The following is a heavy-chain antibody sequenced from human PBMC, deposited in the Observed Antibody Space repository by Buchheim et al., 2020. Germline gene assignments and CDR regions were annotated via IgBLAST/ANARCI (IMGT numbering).Heavy chain of an antibody. J-gene: IGHJ2*01. V-gene: IGHV4-39*07. CDR3: ARATRYSSGWYGWYFDL. CDR1: GGSISSSSYY. Sequence: QLQLQESGPGLVKPSETLSLTCTVSGGSISSSSYYWGWIRQPPGKGLEWIGSIYYSGSTYYNPSLKSRVTISVDKSKNQFSLKLSSVTAADTAVYYCARATRYSSGWYGWYFDLWGRGTL. CDR2: IYYSGST. D-gene: IGHD6-19*01.